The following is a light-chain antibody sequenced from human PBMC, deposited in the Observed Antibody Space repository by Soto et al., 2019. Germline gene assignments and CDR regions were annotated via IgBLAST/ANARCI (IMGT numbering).Light chain of an antibody. CDR2: DAS. Sequence: EIVLTQSPATLSLSPGERATLSCRASQSVSSYLAWYQQKPGQAPRLLIYDASNRATGIPARFSGSGSGTEFNLTISSLEPEDFAVHYCQQRTNWPPITFGQGTRLEIK. CDR3: QQRTNWPPIT. CDR1: QSVSSY. V-gene: IGKV3-11*01. J-gene: IGKJ5*01.